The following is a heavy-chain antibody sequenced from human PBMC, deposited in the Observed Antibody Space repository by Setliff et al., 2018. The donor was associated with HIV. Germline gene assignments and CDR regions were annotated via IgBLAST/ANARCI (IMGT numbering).Heavy chain of an antibody. Sequence: GGSLRLSCAASGFTFSSYSMNWVRQAPGKGLEWVSSISSSSSYMDYADSVKGRFTISRDNAKRSLYLQMNSLRGEDTAVYYCARYFRDGSYNDYWGQGTLVTVSS. J-gene: IGHJ4*02. V-gene: IGHV3-21*01. CDR1: GFTFSSYS. D-gene: IGHD3-10*01. CDR2: ISSSSSYM. CDR3: ARYFRDGSYNDY.